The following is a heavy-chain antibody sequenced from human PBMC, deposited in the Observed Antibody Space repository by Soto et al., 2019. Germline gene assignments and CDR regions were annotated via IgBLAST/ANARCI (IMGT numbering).Heavy chain of an antibody. CDR2: IYYSGST. Sequence: ASENLSLTCTVSGGSISNFYWSCILQLSWKGLEWIWYIYYSGSTNYNPSLKSRVTISVDTSKNQFSLKLSSVTAADTAVYYCARRYAANFDYWGQGTLVTVSS. CDR3: ARRYAANFDY. D-gene: IGHD2-8*01. CDR1: GGSISNFY. J-gene: IGHJ4*02. V-gene: IGHV4-59*01.